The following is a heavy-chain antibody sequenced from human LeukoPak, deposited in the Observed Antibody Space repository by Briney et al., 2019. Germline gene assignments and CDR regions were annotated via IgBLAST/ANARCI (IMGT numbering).Heavy chain of an antibody. CDR1: GGTFSSYT. CDR2: FIPIFGTA. J-gene: IGHJ6*03. CDR3: SRANSYYKYYMEV. V-gene: IGHV1-69*05. Sequence: SVKVSCKPSGGTFSSYTVTWVRQAPGQGLEWMGGFIPIFGTANYAQKFQGRVTITTDEDSTTASMELSSLTSEDTAVYYCSRANSYYKYYMEVWGKGTMVTVSS. D-gene: IGHD2/OR15-2a*01.